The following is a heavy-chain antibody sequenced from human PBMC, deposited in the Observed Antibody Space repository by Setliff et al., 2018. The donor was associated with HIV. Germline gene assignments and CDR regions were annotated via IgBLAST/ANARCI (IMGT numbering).Heavy chain of an antibody. V-gene: IGHV3-21*01. J-gene: IGHJ6*03. CDR1: EFTFSSYA. CDR2: ITSGSTYV. Sequence: KSGGSLRLSCAASEFTFSSYAMNWVRQAPGKGLEWVSSITSGSTYVNYADSVKGRFTISRDNAKNTLFLQMKSLRAEDTAVYYCARDSESGRFVVVTAPYYYMDVWGKGTTVTVSS. D-gene: IGHD2-21*02. CDR3: ARDSESGRFVVVTAPYYYMDV.